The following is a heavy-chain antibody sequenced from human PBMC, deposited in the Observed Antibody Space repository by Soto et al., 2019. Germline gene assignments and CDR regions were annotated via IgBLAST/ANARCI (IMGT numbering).Heavy chain of an antibody. V-gene: IGHV3-74*01. CDR1: GFTFSTYW. D-gene: IGHD3-16*01. CDR2: INIDGSST. CDR3: QRGGRGGFDY. Sequence: EVQLVESGGGLVQPGGSLRLSCAASGFTFSTYWMHWVRQAPGRGLVWVSRINIDGSSTNYADSVKGRFTISRDNAKNTVYLQMNSLRDEDTAVYYCQRGGRGGFDYWGQGTLVTVS. J-gene: IGHJ4*02.